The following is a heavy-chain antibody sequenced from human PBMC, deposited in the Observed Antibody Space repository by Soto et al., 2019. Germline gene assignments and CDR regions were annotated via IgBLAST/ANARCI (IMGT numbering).Heavy chain of an antibody. CDR1: GYRFTSYW. CDR3: ARLQAAAGDNDLTFDY. Sequence: GESLKISCKGSGYRFTSYWCIWLRQMPGKGWEWMGRIDPSDSYTNYSPSFQGHVTISADKSISTAYLQWSSLKASDTAMYYCARLQAAAGDNDLTFDYWGQGTLVTVSS. J-gene: IGHJ4*02. CDR2: IDPSDSYT. V-gene: IGHV5-10-1*01. D-gene: IGHD6-13*01.